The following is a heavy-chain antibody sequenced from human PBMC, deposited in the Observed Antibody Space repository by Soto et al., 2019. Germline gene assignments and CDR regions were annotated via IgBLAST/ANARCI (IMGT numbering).Heavy chain of an antibody. CDR2: ISPDGRNT. D-gene: IGHD3-10*01. J-gene: IGHJ4*02. CDR3: ADSWLPTSY. Sequence: PGGSLRLSCAASGFSFSHYWMHCVRQAPGRGLVWVSRISPDGRNTTYADSVKGRFTISRDNAKSTLYLQMNSLTVEDGAVYYCADSWLPTSYWGPATLVTVSS. V-gene: IGHV3-74*01. CDR1: GFSFSHYW.